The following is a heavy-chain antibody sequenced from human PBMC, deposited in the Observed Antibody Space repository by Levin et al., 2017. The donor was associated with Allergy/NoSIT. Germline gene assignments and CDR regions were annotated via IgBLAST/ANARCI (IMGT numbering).Heavy chain of an antibody. J-gene: IGHJ6*02. D-gene: IGHD1-26*01. CDR2: ISYDGSNK. V-gene: IGHV3-30-3*01. CDR1: GFTFSSYA. CDR3: RSGGDGMDV. Sequence: GESLKISCAASGFTFSSYAMHWVRQAPGKGLEWVSVISYDGSNKYYADSVKGRFTISRDNSKNTLYLQMNSLRAEDTAVYYCRSGGDGMDVWGQGTTVTVSS.